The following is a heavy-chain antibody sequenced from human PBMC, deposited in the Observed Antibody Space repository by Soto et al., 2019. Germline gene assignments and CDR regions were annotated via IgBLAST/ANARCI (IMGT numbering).Heavy chain of an antibody. CDR1: GFTFSSYA. CDR2: ISYDGSNK. D-gene: IGHD1-26*01. CDR3: ANMLKWETIDY. V-gene: IGHV3-30-3*01. Sequence: QVQLVESGGGVVQPGRSLRLSCAASGFTFSSYAMHWVRQAPGKGLEWVAVISYDGSNKYYADSVKGRFTISRDNSKNALYPQMNSLRAEDRAVYYCANMLKWETIDYWGQGTLVSVSS. J-gene: IGHJ4*02.